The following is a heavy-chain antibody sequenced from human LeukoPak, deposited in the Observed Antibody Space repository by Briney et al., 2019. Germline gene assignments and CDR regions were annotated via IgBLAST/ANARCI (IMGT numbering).Heavy chain of an antibody. CDR1: GFTFSSYA. J-gene: IGHJ4*02. CDR3: AKVGDEHDFDY. CDR2: ISYDGSNK. D-gene: IGHD2-21*01. Sequence: GGSLRLSCAASGFTFSSYAMHWVRQAPGKGLEWVALISYDGSNKYHADSVKGRFTISRDNSKNTLYLQMNSLRAEDTAVYYCAKVGDEHDFDYWGQGTLVTVSS. V-gene: IGHV3-30*18.